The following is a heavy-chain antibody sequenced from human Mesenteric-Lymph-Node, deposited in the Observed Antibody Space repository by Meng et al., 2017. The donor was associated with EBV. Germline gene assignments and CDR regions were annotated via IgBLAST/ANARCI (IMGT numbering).Heavy chain of an antibody. CDR3: ARVISADGRLDY. CDR2: ISSSSSYI. V-gene: IGHV3-21*01. Sequence: EVQLVESGXXXXXPXXVXXLSCAASGFTFSSYNMNWVRQAPGKGLEWVSSISSSSSYIYYADSVKGRFTISRDNAKNSLYLQMNSLRAEDTAVYYCARVISADGRLDYWGQGTLVTVSS. J-gene: IGHJ4*02. D-gene: IGHD3-10*01. CDR1: GFTFSSYN.